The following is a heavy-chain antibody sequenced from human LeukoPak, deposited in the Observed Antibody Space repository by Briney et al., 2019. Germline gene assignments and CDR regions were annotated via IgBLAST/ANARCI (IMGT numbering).Heavy chain of an antibody. V-gene: IGHV3-66*02. CDR2: IYGDGST. CDR1: GFTVSNNY. CDR3: ARPYYYDSSGYYYLWDY. Sequence: GGSLRLSCVVSGFTVSNNYMKWVRQAPGKGLEWVSTIYGDGSTYYADSVKGRFTISRDNSKNTLYLQMNSLRAEDTAVYYCARPYYYDSSGYYYLWDYWGQGTLVTVSS. J-gene: IGHJ4*02. D-gene: IGHD3-22*01.